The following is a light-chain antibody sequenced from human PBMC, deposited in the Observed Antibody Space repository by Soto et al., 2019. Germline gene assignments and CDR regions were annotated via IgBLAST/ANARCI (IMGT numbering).Light chain of an antibody. V-gene: IGKV1-39*01. CDR2: AAS. CDR3: QQSYRTHRA. J-gene: IGKJ1*01. CDR1: QSISSY. Sequence: DIQMTQSPSSLSASVGDRVTITCRASQSISSYLNWYQQKPGNAPKLLSYAASSLHSGVPSRFRGSGSVTDFTITNRRLQPEDCATYYCQQSYRTHRAFGQGTKVEFK.